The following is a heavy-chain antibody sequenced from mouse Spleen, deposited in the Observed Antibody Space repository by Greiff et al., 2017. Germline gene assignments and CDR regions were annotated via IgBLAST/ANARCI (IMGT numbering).Heavy chain of an antibody. CDR2: IDPSDSYT. CDR3: ARGTGAYWYFDV. Sequence: QVQLQQPGAELVKPGASVKLSCKASGYTFTSYWMQWVKQRPGQGLEWIGEIDPSDSYTNYNQKFKGKATLTVDTSSSTAYMQLSSLTSEDSAVYYCARGTGAYWYFDVWGAGTTVTVSS. V-gene: IGHV1-50*01. D-gene: IGHD4-1*01. CDR1: GYTFTSYW. J-gene: IGHJ1*01.